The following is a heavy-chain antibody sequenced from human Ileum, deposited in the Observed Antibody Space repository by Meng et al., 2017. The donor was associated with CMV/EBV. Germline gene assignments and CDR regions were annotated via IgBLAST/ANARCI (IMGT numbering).Heavy chain of an antibody. CDR2: ITSSSTTI. CDR3: ARDKGWNYDY. J-gene: IGHJ4*02. CDR1: GFRFSSYS. V-gene: IGHV3-48*04. Sequence: GESLKISCAASGFRFSSYSMNWVRQAPGKGLEWVSYITSSSTTIYYADSVKGRFTISRDNAENSLYLQMNSLRAEDTAVYYCARDKGWNYDYWGQGTLVTVSS. D-gene: IGHD1-7*01.